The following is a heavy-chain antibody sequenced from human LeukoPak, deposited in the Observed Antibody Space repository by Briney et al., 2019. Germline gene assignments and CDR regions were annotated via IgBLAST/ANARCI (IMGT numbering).Heavy chain of an antibody. CDR3: AREGIAVAGSRWFDP. V-gene: IGHV1-2*02. CDR2: INPNSGGT. D-gene: IGHD6-19*01. Sequence: ASVKVSCKASGYTFTGYYMHWVRQAPGQGLEWMGWINPNSGGTNYAQKFQGRVTMTRDTSISTAYMELSRLRSDDTAMYYCAREGIAVAGSRWFDPWGQGTLVTVSS. J-gene: IGHJ5*02. CDR1: GYTFTGYY.